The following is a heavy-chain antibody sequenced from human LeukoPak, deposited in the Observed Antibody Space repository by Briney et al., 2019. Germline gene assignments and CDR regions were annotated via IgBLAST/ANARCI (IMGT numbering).Heavy chain of an antibody. CDR1: GYTFSNFD. Sequence: ASVKVSCKASGYTFSNFDINWVRQATGQGPEWMGWMNPECGNTGYAQKFQGRVTMTRDSSKSTAYMELISLRFEDTAIYYCTRAIRHQLLSDYWGQGTLVTVYS. CDR2: MNPECGNT. V-gene: IGHV1-8*01. CDR3: TRAIRHQLLSDY. D-gene: IGHD2-2*01. J-gene: IGHJ4*02.